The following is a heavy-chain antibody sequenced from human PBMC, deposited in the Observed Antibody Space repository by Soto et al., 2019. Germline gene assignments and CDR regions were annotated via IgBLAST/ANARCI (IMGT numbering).Heavy chain of an antibody. J-gene: IGHJ6*02. CDR2: IKSKSDGGTT. Sequence: GGSMRLSCAASGITFSKACMNWVRQSPGKGLEWVGRIKSKSDGGTTDYAAPVKGRFTISRDDSKNTLCLQMNSLKTEDTAVYYCTTNFYSDYGMDVWGQGTTVTVSS. CDR1: GITFSKAC. V-gene: IGHV3-15*01. D-gene: IGHD4-4*01. CDR3: TTNFYSDYGMDV.